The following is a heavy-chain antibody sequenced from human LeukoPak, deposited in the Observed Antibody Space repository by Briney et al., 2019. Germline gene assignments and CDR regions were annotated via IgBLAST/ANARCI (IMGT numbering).Heavy chain of an antibody. V-gene: IGHV1-46*01. CDR3: ARDGTSGSYYGSLDY. D-gene: IGHD1-26*01. CDR1: GGTFSSYA. CDR2: INPSGGST. Sequence: ASVKVSCKASGGTFSSYAISWVRQAPGQGLEWMGIINPSGGSTSYAQKFQGRVTMTRDTSTSTVYMELSSLRSEDTAVYHCARDGTSGSYYGSLDYWGQGTLVTVSS. J-gene: IGHJ4*02.